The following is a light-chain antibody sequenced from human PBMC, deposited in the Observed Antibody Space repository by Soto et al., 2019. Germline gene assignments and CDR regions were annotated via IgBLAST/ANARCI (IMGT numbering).Light chain of an antibody. CDR2: DVN. CDR1: RRDLGAYNY. V-gene: IGLV2-11*01. J-gene: IGLJ2*01. CDR3: CSFAGSDTV. Sequence: QSVLIQPRSVSGSPGQSVTISCTGTRRDLGAYNYVSWYQQHPGKAPKLMIYDVNRRPSGVPDRFSGSKSGNTASLTISGLQAEDEADYYCCSFAGSDTVFGGGTKLTVL.